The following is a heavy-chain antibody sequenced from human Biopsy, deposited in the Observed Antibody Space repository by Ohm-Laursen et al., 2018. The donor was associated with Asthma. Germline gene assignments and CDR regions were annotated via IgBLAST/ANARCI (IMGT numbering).Heavy chain of an antibody. CDR3: ARGPELDV. CDR2: TNERGVT. V-gene: IGHV4-34*01. CDR1: TGSFSGFF. J-gene: IGHJ6*02. Sequence: TLSLTCAVYTGSFSGFFWTWIRQSPGKGLEWIGETNERGVTNNNPSLKSRVIISIDTYWNRVSLKLTSVTAADTAVYYCARGPELDVWGQGTTVTVSS.